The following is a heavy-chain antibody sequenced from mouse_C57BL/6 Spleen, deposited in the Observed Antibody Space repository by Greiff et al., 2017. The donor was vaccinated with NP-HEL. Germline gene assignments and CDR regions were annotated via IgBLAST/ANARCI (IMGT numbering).Heavy chain of an antibody. CDR1: GFNIKNTY. V-gene: IGHV14-3*01. CDR3: ARSPQFITTVVDWYFDV. J-gene: IGHJ1*03. Sequence: EVQLQQSVAELVRPGASVKLSCTASGFNIKNTYMHWVKQRPEQGLEWIGRIDPANGNTKYAPKFQGQATITADTSSNTAYLQLSSLTSEDTAIYYCARSPQFITTVVDWYFDVWGTGTTVTVSS. D-gene: IGHD1-1*01. CDR2: IDPANGNT.